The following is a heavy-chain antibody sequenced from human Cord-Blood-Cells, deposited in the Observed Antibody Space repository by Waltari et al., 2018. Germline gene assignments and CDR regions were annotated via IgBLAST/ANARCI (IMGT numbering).Heavy chain of an antibody. CDR3: ARWEYYDSSGYYYYYYGMDV. D-gene: IGHD3-22*01. V-gene: IGHV4-34*01. CDR2: INHSGST. Sequence: QVQLQQWGAGLLKPSETLSLTCAVYGGSFSGYYWSWIRQPPGKGLEWIGEINHSGSTNYNPSLKRRVTISVDTSKNQFSLKLSSVTAADTAVYYCARWEYYDSSGYYYYYYGMDVWGQGTTVTVSS. J-gene: IGHJ6*02. CDR1: GGSFSGYY.